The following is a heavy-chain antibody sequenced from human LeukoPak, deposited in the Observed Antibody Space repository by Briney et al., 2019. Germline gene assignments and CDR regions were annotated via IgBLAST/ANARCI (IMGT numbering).Heavy chain of an antibody. J-gene: IGHJ6*02. CDR1: GGSISSSSYY. CDR2: IYYSGST. CDR3: ARDSESYGMDV. V-gene: IGHV4-39*07. Sequence: PSETLSLTCTVSGGSISSSSYYWGWIRQPPGKGLEWIGSIYYSGSTYYNPSLKSRVTISVDTSKNQFSLKLSSVTAADTAVYYCARDSESYGMDVWGQGTTVTVSS. D-gene: IGHD1-14*01.